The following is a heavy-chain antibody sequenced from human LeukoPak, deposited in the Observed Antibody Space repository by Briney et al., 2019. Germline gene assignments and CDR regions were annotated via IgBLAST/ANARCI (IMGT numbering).Heavy chain of an antibody. CDR3: ARDSVPAATKAYPYYYYYYMDV. CDR2: ISSSSSTI. Sequence: GGSLRLSCAVSGFTFSSYEMNWVRQAPGKGLEWVSYISSSSSTIYYADSVKGRFTISRDNAKNSLYLQMNSLRAEDTAVYYCARDSVPAATKAYPYYYYYYMDVWGKGTTVTVSS. J-gene: IGHJ6*03. V-gene: IGHV3-48*01. D-gene: IGHD2-2*01. CDR1: GFTFSSYE.